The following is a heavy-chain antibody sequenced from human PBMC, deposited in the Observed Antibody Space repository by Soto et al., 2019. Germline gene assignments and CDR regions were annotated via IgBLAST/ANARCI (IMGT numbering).Heavy chain of an antibody. D-gene: IGHD6-13*01. V-gene: IGHV3-23*01. Sequence: EVQLLESGGGLVQPGGSLVLSCAASGFTFSSYAMSWVRQAPGKGLEWVSSISGGGNDAYYADSVKGRFTISRDNFRNTLYLQMNSLRADDTAVHYCARSLFLASTGIEPFDFWGQGTLVTVSS. CDR3: ARSLFLASTGIEPFDF. J-gene: IGHJ4*02. CDR1: GFTFSSYA. CDR2: ISGGGNDA.